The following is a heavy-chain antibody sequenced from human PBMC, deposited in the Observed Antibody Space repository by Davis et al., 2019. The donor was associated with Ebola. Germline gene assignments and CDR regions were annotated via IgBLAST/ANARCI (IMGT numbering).Heavy chain of an antibody. CDR1: GGFVSSGGYS. CDR3: ARGDSYFDPRGYYAGPEAPDH. CDR2: YYYTGST. Sequence: MPSETLSLTCAVSGGFVSSGGYSWSWIRQPPGKGLEWIGYYYYTGSTYYRPSLKSRVTISVYTYKNQFSLKLTSVTAADTAVYYWARGDSYFDPRGYYAGPEAPDHWGQGTLVSASS. J-gene: IGHJ4*02. D-gene: IGHD3-22*01. V-gene: IGHV4-30-4*07.